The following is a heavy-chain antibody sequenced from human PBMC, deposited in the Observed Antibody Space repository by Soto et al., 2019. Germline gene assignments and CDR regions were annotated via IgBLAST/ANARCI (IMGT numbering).Heavy chain of an antibody. V-gene: IGHV3-43*01. CDR2: ISWDGGST. CDR3: AKDISRYSSSWYGAFDI. CDR1: GFTFDDYT. Sequence: VQLVESGGVVVQPGGSLRLSCAASGFTFDDYTMHWVRQAPGKGLEWVSLISWDGGSTYYADSVKGRFTISRDNSKNSLYLQMNSLRTEDTALYYCAKDISRYSSSWYGAFDIWGQGTMVTVSS. D-gene: IGHD6-13*01. J-gene: IGHJ3*02.